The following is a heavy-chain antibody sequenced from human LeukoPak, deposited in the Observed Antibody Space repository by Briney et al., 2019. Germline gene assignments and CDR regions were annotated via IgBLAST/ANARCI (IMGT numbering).Heavy chain of an antibody. CDR2: MKKDGSEK. V-gene: IGHV3-7*02. J-gene: IGHJ3*02. Sequence: GVSLRLSCAASRFTFSSYWMSWVRQAPGKGLEWVANMKKDGSEKYYVDSVKGRFTISRDNAKNSLYLQMNSLRAEDTAVYYCARVLHYYDSSSAFDIWGQGTMVTVSS. CDR3: ARVLHYYDSSSAFDI. CDR1: RFTFSSYW. D-gene: IGHD3-22*01.